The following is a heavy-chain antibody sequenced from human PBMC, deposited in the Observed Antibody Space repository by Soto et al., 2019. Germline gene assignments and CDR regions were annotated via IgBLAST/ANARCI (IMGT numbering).Heavy chain of an antibody. D-gene: IGHD6-13*01. CDR3: ARAVRSRSRHGSSHYSYYYMDV. V-gene: IGHV1-69*13. CDR1: GGTFSSYA. CDR2: IIPIFGTA. J-gene: IGHJ6*03. Sequence: ASVKVSCKASGGTFSSYAISWVRQAPGQGLEWMGGIIPIFGTANYAQKFQGRVTITADESTSTAYMELSSLRSEDTAVYYCARAVRSRSRHGSSHYSYYYMDVWGKGTTVTVSS.